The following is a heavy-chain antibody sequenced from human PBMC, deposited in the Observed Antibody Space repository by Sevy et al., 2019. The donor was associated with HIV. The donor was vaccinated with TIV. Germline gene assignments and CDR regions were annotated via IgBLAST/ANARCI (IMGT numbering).Heavy chain of an antibody. V-gene: IGHV3-49*03. CDR3: TRGLATADTPEYYFDY. J-gene: IGHJ4*02. CDR1: GFTFDDYA. D-gene: IGHD5-12*01. Sequence: GGSLRLSCTTSGFTFDDYAMSWFRQAPGKGLEWVAFITRNSYEAYVGTTDYGASVKGRFIISRDDSKSIAYLQMSSLKTEDTAVYYCTRGLATADTPEYYFDYWGQGTLVTVSS. CDR2: ITRNSYEAYVGTT.